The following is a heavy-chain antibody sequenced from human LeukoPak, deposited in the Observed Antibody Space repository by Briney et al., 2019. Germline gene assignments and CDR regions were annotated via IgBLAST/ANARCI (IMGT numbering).Heavy chain of an antibody. CDR1: GGSISSYY. CDR2: IYYSGST. CDR3: ARHDYGDYAYWYFDL. D-gene: IGHD4-17*01. V-gene: IGHV4-59*08. J-gene: IGHJ2*01. Sequence: SETLSLTCTVSGGSISSYYWSWIRQPPGKGLEWIGYIYYSGSTNYNPSLKSRVTISVDTSKNQFSLKLGSVTAADTAVYYCARHDYGDYAYWYFDLWGRGTLVTVSS.